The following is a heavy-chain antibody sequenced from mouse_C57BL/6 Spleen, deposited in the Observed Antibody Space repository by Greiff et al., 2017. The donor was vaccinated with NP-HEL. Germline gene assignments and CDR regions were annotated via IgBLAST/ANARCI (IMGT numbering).Heavy chain of an antibody. CDR1: GYTFTDYN. CDR2: INPNNGGT. J-gene: IGHJ4*01. D-gene: IGHD2-4*01. V-gene: IGHV1-18*01. Sequence: EVQLQQSGPELVKPGASVKIPCKASGYTFTDYNMDWVKQSHGKSLEWIGDINPNNGGTIYNQKVKGKATWTVDKSSSTAYMELRSLTSEDTAVYYCARSSIYYDDDWGDYWGQGTSVTVSS. CDR3: ARSSIYYDDDWGDY.